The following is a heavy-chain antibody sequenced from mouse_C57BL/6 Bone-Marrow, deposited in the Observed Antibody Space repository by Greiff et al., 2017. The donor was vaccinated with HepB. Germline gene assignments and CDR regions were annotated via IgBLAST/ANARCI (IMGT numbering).Heavy chain of an antibody. CDR2: ISSGGDYI. CDR1: GFTFSSYA. J-gene: IGHJ2*01. V-gene: IGHV5-9-1*02. Sequence: EVKLVESGAGLVKPGGSLKLSCAASGFTFSSYAMSWVRQTPEKRLEWVAYISSGGDYIYYADTVKGRFTISRDNARNTLYLQMSSLKSEDTAMYYCTSYYYGSSGDYFDYWGQGTTLTVSS. CDR3: TSYYYGSSGDYFDY. D-gene: IGHD1-1*01.